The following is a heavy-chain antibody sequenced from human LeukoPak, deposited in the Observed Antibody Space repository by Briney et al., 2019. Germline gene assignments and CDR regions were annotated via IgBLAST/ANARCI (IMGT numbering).Heavy chain of an antibody. CDR2: ISWDGGST. Sequence: GGSLRLSCAASGFTFDDYAMHWVRHAPGKGLEWVSLISWDGGSTYYADSVKGRFTISRDNSKNSLYLQMNSLRAEDTALYYCAKDRGLRSGYDNWGQGTMVTVSS. CDR1: GFTFDDYA. V-gene: IGHV3-43D*03. J-gene: IGHJ3*02. D-gene: IGHD3-3*01. CDR3: AKDRGLRSGYDN.